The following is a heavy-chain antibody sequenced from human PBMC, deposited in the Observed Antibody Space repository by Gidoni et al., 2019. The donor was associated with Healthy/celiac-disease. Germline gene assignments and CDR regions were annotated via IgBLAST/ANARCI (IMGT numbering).Heavy chain of an antibody. CDR2: INWNGGST. CDR3: ARDRRPQYCSSTSCSHFDY. D-gene: IGHD2-2*01. Sequence: EVQLVESGGGVVRHGGSLRLPCAASGFTFADYGMSWVRQAPGKGLEWVSGINWNGGSTGYADSVKGRFTISRDNAKNSLYLQMNSLRAEDTALYYCARDRRPQYCSSTSCSHFDYWGQGTLVTVSS. J-gene: IGHJ4*02. CDR1: GFTFADYG. V-gene: IGHV3-20*04.